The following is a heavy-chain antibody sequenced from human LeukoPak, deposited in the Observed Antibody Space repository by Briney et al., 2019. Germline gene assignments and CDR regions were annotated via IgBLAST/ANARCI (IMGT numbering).Heavy chain of an antibody. CDR2: FSATDGSA. D-gene: IGHD6-13*01. CDR3: AKAGIAAAGTGAFDV. J-gene: IGHJ3*01. Sequence: GGSLRLSCAASGFTVSSYGMTWVRQAPGKGLEWVSAFSATDGSAQYAESVKGRFTISRDNSENSLYLQMDSLRDEDPAVYYCAKAGIAAAGTGAFDVWGQGTMVTVSS. V-gene: IGHV3-23*01. CDR1: GFTVSSYG.